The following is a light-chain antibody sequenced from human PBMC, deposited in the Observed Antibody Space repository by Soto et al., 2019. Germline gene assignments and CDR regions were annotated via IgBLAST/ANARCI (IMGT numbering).Light chain of an antibody. Sequence: QSVLTQPASVSGSPGQSITISCTGYIHYDFVSWYQQHPGTAPKLVIYEVSNRPSGTSDRFSGSKSGHTASLTISGLQTEDEVVYYCGSYTSSSNYVFGTGTKVTVL. CDR3: GSYTSSSNYV. CDR1: IHYDF. J-gene: IGLJ1*01. CDR2: EVS. V-gene: IGLV2-14*01.